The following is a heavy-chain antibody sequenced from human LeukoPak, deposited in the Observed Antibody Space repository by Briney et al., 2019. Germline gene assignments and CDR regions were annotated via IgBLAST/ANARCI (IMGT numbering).Heavy chain of an antibody. CDR2: IYDSGST. J-gene: IGHJ4*02. CDR3: ASGRIGGPKAPFDY. D-gene: IGHD3-16*01. CDR1: GGSLSNHY. Sequence: PSETLSLTCTVSGGSLSNHYWSWIRQPPGKGLEWIGHIYDSGSTTYNPSLKSRVTMSVDTSKNQFSLNLSSVTAADTAVYYCASGRIGGPKAPFDYWGQGTLVTVSS. V-gene: IGHV4-59*11.